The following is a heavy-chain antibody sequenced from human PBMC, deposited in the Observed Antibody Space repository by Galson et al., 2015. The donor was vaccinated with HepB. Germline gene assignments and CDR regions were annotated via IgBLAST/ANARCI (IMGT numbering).Heavy chain of an antibody. CDR2: ISSSGSTI. CDR3: ARDLGEQWLVILL. Sequence: SLRLSCAASGLTFSDYYMSWIRQAPGKGLEWVSYISSSGSTIYYADSVKGRFTISRDNAKNSLYLQMNSLRAEDTAVYYCARDLGEQWLVILLWGQGTLVTVSS. V-gene: IGHV3-11*01. J-gene: IGHJ4*02. CDR1: GLTFSDYY. D-gene: IGHD6-19*01.